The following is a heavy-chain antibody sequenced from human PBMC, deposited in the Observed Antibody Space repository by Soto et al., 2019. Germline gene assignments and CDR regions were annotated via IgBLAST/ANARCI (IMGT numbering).Heavy chain of an antibody. CDR3: AKDRLPTSGQRFYFDS. D-gene: IGHD2-15*01. V-gene: IGHV3-23*01. J-gene: IGHJ4*02. CDR2: ILPDETG. Sequence: DVNLLQSGGGSAQPGGSLRLSCATSGFTFSTYAMTLVRQVPGRGLQWVSTILPDETGFYTVSVKGRFTISRDNYRGIVYLQMNDLWVEDAAIYYCAKDRLPTSGQRFYFDSWGQGSLVTVSS. CDR1: GFTFSTYA.